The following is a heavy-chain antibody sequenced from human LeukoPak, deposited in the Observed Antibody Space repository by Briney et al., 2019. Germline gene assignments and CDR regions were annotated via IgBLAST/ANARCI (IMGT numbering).Heavy chain of an antibody. CDR2: MYHSGST. J-gene: IGHJ4*02. V-gene: IGHV4-38-2*02. CDR3: ARAPYYYDSSGYGADY. CDR1: GYSISSAYY. D-gene: IGHD3-22*01. Sequence: SETLSLTCSVSGYSISSAYYWGWIRQPPGKGLEWIGTMYHSGSTNYNPSLKSRVTISVDTSKNQFSLKLSSVTAADTAVYYCARAPYYYDSSGYGADYWGQGTLVTVSS.